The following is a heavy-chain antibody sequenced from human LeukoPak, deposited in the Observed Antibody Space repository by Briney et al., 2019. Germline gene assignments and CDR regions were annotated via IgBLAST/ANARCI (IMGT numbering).Heavy chain of an antibody. Sequence: GESWKSPCKGSGYSFTNYFIGWVRQMPGKGLEWMGIIYPGDSDTRYSPSFEGQVNMSADKSISTAYLQWSSLKASDTAMYYCARSSLAARRFDYWGQGTVVTVSS. V-gene: IGHV5-51*01. CDR1: GYSFTNYF. J-gene: IGHJ4*02. CDR3: ARSSLAARRFDY. CDR2: IYPGDSDT. D-gene: IGHD6-6*01.